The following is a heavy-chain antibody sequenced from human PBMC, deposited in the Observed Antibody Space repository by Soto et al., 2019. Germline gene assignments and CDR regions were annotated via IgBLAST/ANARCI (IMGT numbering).Heavy chain of an antibody. Sequence: PGESLKISCKGSGYSFTSYWISWVRQMPGKGLEWMGRIDPSDSYTNHSPSFQGHVTISADKSISTAYLQWSSLKASDTAMYYCARLPSSGREGGWFDPWGQGTLVTVSS. V-gene: IGHV5-10-1*01. D-gene: IGHD6-19*01. CDR3: ARLPSSGREGGWFDP. J-gene: IGHJ5*02. CDR2: IDPSDSYT. CDR1: GYSFTSYW.